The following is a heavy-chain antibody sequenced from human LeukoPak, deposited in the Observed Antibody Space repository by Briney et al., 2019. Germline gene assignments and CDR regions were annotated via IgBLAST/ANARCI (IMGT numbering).Heavy chain of an antibody. D-gene: IGHD5-18*01. CDR2: ISGSGGST. V-gene: IGHV3-23*01. CDR1: GFTFSSYA. Sequence: QPGGSLRLSCAASGFTFSSYAMSWVRQAPGKGLEWASAISGSGGSTYYADSVKGRFTISRDNSKSTLYLQLNSLRAEDTAVYYCAKDRRIQLWLGFDYWGQGTLVTVSS. J-gene: IGHJ4*02. CDR3: AKDRRIQLWLGFDY.